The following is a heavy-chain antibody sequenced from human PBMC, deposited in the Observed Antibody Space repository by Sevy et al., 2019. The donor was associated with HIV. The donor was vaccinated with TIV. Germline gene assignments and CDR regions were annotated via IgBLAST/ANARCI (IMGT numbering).Heavy chain of an antibody. CDR1: GGSFSGYY. D-gene: IGHD6-6*01. CDR3: AREKLFRPSWFDP. J-gene: IGHJ5*02. V-gene: IGHV4-34*01. CDR2: INHSGST. Sequence: SETLSLTCAVYGGSFSGYYWSWIRQPPGKGLEWIGEINHSGSTNYNPSLKSRVTISVDTSKNQFSLKLSSVTAADTAVYYCAREKLFRPSWFDPWGQGTLVTVSS.